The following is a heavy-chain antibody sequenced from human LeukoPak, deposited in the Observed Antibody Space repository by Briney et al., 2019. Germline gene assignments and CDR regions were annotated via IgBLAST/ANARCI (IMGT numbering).Heavy chain of an antibody. Sequence: ASVKVSCKTSGYTFTNYGISWVRQAPGLGLEWTGWISAYNGNTNYAQKVQGRVTMTTDTSTGTAYMELRSLRFDDTAVYYCARDQSVRLLQTSSTYFKHVFAIWGQGSMVTVSS. J-gene: IGHJ3*02. CDR1: GYTFTNYG. D-gene: IGHD6-13*01. CDR3: ARDQSVRLLQTSSTYFKHVFAI. V-gene: IGHV1-18*01. CDR2: ISAYNGNT.